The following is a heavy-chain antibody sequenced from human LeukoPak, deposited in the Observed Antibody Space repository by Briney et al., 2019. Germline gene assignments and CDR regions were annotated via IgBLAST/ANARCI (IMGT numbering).Heavy chain of an antibody. J-gene: IGHJ4*02. Sequence: GGSLRLSCAASGFTFSSYEMTWVRQAPGKGLEWVSYISSSGSTIYYADSVKGRFTISRDNAKNSLYLQMNRLRAEDTAVYYCARDLHTAMVHWGQGTLVTVSS. CDR1: GFTFSSYE. CDR2: ISSSGSTI. V-gene: IGHV3-48*03. CDR3: ARDLHTAMVH. D-gene: IGHD5-18*01.